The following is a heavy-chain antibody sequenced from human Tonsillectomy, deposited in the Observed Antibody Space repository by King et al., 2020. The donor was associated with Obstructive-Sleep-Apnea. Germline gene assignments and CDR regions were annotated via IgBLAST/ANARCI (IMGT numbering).Heavy chain of an antibody. Sequence: VQLQESGPGLVKPSETLSLTCSVSGDSINSYYWSWIRQPPGKGLDWIGYISYSGSTNYNPSLKSRVTISVDTSKNQFSLKLSSVTAADTAVYYCARVFSFGYNYYYGMDVWGQGTTVTVSS. D-gene: IGHD5-18*01. CDR3: ARVFSFGYNYYYGMDV. CDR2: ISYSGST. J-gene: IGHJ6*02. V-gene: IGHV4-59*01. CDR1: GDSINSYY.